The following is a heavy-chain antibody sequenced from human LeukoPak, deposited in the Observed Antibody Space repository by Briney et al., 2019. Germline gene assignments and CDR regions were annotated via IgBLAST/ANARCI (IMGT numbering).Heavy chain of an antibody. CDR3: ARGTTVLDF. CDR2: ISSGSATL. D-gene: IGHD1-1*01. CDR1: EFTFSTSG. Sequence: GGSLRLSCAASEFTFSTSGMNWGRQAPGKGLEWISYISSGSATLNYADSVKGRFTISRDNAKNSLYLQMNSLRAEDTAVYYCARGTTVLDFGGQGTRVAVSS. V-gene: IGHV3-48*04. J-gene: IGHJ4*02.